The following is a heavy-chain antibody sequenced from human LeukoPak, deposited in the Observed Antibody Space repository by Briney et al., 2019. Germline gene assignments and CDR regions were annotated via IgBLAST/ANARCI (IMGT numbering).Heavy chain of an antibody. Sequence: SETLSLTCAVYGGSFSGYYWSWIRQPPGKGLEWIGEINHSGSTNYNPSLKSRVTISVDTSKNQFSLKLSSVTAADTAVYYCARQRGMAAGTLYNWFDPWGQGTLVTVSS. CDR1: GGSFSGYY. J-gene: IGHJ5*02. CDR3: ARQRGMAAGTLYNWFDP. D-gene: IGHD6-13*01. CDR2: INHSGST. V-gene: IGHV4-34*01.